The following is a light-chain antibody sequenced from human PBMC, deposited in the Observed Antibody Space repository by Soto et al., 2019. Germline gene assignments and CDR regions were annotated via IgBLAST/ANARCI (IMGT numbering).Light chain of an antibody. J-gene: IGKJ1*01. CDR2: DAS. CDR1: PTMSSR. Sequence: DVGVNMSLSAVSASAGYRFTITCRASPTMSSRLAWYWQKPGKDPKLPIYDASSLESGVPSRFSGSGSGKEFTLTISILQPNDFATYYCQRYYCYSTFGKGTKV. CDR3: QRYYCYST. V-gene: IGKV1-5*01.